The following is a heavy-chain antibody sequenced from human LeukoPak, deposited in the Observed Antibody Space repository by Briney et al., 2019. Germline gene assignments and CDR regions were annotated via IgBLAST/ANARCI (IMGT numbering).Heavy chain of an antibody. CDR2: MNPNSGNT. D-gene: IGHD2-21*01. J-gene: IGHJ4*02. CDR1: GYTFTGYY. V-gene: IGHV1-8*02. CDR3: TRSVRNGHIDY. Sequence: ASVKVSCKASGYTFTGYYMHWVRQATGQGLEWMGWMNPNSGNTGYAQKFQGRVTMTRSTSISTAYMELSSLRFEDTVVYYCTRSVRNGHIDYWGQGTLVTVSS.